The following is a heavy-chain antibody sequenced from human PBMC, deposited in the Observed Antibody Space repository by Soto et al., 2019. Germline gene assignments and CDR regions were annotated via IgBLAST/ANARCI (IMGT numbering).Heavy chain of an antibody. CDR3: ARTRGLRHHYYYGMDV. Sequence: PSDTLSLTCAVYGGSFSGYYWSWIRQPPGKGLEWIGEINHSGSTNYNPSLKSRVTISVDTSKNQFSLKLSSVTAADTAAYYCARTRGLRHHYYYGMDVRGQGTTVTVSS. CDR1: GGSFSGYY. D-gene: IGHD2-8*02. CDR2: INHSGST. J-gene: IGHJ6*02. V-gene: IGHV4-34*01.